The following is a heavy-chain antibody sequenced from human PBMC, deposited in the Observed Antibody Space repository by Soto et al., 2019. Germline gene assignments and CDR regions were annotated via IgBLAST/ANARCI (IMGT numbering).Heavy chain of an antibody. V-gene: IGHV1-69*01. CDR1: GGIFSSYA. J-gene: IGHJ6*02. Sequence: QEQLVQSGAEVKKPGSSVKVSCKASGGIFSSYAISWVRQAPGQGLEWMGGIIPIFGTANYAQKFQGRVTITADESTSTAYMEVNSLRSEDTAVYYCARVRPTDYVGNYNNGMDVWGQGTAVTVSS. CDR3: ARVRPTDYVGNYNNGMDV. CDR2: IIPIFGTA. D-gene: IGHD4-17*01.